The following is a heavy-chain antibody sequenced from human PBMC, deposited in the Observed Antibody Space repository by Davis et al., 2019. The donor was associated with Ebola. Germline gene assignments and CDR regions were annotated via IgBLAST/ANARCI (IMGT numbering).Heavy chain of an antibody. CDR1: GFTFSTYA. J-gene: IGHJ4*02. V-gene: IGHV3-23*01. Sequence: GSLRLSCAGSGFTFSTYAMTWVRQAPGKGLEWVSRISGSGGDPHYADSVKGRFTISRDNSKNTLYLQMNSLRAEDTAVYYCTRTPAAGLWGQGTLVTVSS. CDR3: TRTPAAGL. D-gene: IGHD6-13*01. CDR2: ISGSGGDP.